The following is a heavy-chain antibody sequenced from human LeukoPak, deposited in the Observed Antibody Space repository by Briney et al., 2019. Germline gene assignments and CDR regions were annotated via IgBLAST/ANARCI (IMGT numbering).Heavy chain of an antibody. CDR1: GYSISSGYY. CDR2: IYHSGST. D-gene: IGHD3-3*01. CDR3: ARLDKGITIFGVVSY. V-gene: IGHV4-38-2*01. J-gene: IGHJ4*02. Sequence: SETLSLTCAVSGYSISSGYYWGWIRQPPGKGLEWFGSIYHSGSTYYNPSLKSRVTISVDTSKNQFSLKLSSVTAADTAVYYCARLDKGITIFGVVSYWGQGTLVTVSS.